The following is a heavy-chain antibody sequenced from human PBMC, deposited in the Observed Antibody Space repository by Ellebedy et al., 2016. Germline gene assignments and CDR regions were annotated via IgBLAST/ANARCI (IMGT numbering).Heavy chain of an antibody. Sequence: GGSLRLSCADSGFTFSNAWMNWVRQAPGKGLEWVGRIKSKTDGGAADYAAPVKGRFTISRDDSKNTLYLQMNSLKTEDTAVYFCTTVYRYNYDSAWGQGTLVTVSS. CDR1: GFTFSNAW. CDR3: TTVYRYNYDSA. J-gene: IGHJ5*02. V-gene: IGHV3-15*01. CDR2: IKSKTDGGAA. D-gene: IGHD5-18*01.